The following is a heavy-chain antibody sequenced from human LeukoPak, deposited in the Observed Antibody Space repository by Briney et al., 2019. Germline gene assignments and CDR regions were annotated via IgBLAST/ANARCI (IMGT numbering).Heavy chain of an antibody. CDR3: ARESITMVRGVVGEFDY. CDR1: GGSISSSN. J-gene: IGHJ4*02. V-gene: IGHV3-48*02. CDR2: ISSSSSTI. Sequence: PSGTLSLTCAVSGGSISSSNWWSWVRQPPGKGLEWVSYISSSSSTIYYADSVKGRFTISRDNAKNSLYLQMNSLRDEDTAVYYCARESITMVRGVVGEFDYWGQGTLVTVSS. D-gene: IGHD3-10*01.